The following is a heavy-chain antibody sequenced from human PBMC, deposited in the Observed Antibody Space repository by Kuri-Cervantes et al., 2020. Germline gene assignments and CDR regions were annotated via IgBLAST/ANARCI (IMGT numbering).Heavy chain of an antibody. CDR1: GFSLSTSGVG. Sequence: SGPTLVKPTQTLTLTCTFSGFSLSTSGVGVGWIRQPPGKALEWLALIYWDDDKRYSPSLKSRLTISKDTSKNQVVLTMTNMDPVDTATYYCARINSSSDFWYFDLWGRGTLVTVSS. CDR3: ARINSSSDFWYFDL. CDR2: IYWDDDK. D-gene: IGHD6-6*01. J-gene: IGHJ2*01. V-gene: IGHV2-5*02.